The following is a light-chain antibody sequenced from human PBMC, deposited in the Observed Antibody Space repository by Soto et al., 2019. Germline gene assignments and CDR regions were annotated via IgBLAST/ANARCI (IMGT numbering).Light chain of an antibody. Sequence: EIVLTQSPGTLSLSPGERATLSCRASQSISSSYLAWYQQKPGQAPRLLIYGVSSRATGIPDRFSGSGSGTDFSLTISRLEPEDFAVDYCQQYDSAPRPFGGGTNVDIK. CDR2: GVS. J-gene: IGKJ4*01. V-gene: IGKV3-20*01. CDR3: QQYDSAPRP. CDR1: QSISSSY.